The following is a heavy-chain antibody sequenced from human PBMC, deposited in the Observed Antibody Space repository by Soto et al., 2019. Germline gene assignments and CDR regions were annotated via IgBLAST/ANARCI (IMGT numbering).Heavy chain of an antibody. V-gene: IGHV3-48*03. D-gene: IGHD3-10*01. J-gene: IGHJ6*02. Sequence: EVQLVESGGGLVQPGGSLRLSCAASGFTFSSYEMNWVRQAPGKGLEWVSYISSSGSTIYYADSVKGRFTISRDNAKNALYLQMNSLRDEDTAVYYCARGRSMVRGVTARTYYYYYGMDVWGQGTTVTVSS. CDR2: ISSSGSTI. CDR3: ARGRSMVRGVTARTYYYYYGMDV. CDR1: GFTFSSYE.